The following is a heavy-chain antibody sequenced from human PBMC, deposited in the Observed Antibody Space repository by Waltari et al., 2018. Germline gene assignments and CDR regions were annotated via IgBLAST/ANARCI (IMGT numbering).Heavy chain of an antibody. CDR2: ISSSSSTI. D-gene: IGHD5-18*01. CDR3: ARGGYSYGSDY. V-gene: IGHV3-48*04. Sequence: EVQLVESGGGLVQPGGSRRLSCAAYGCTFSRYRMNWVRQSQGKGLEWVSYISSSSSTIYYADSVKGRFTISRDNAKNSLYLQMNSLRAEDTAVYYCARGGYSYGSDYWGQGTLVTVSS. J-gene: IGHJ4*02. CDR1: GCTFSRYR.